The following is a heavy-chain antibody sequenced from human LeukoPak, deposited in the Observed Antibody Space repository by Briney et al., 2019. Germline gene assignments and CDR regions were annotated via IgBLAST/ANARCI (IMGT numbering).Heavy chain of an antibody. Sequence: GRSLRLSCAASGFPFSNFALHWVRQAPGKGLEWVAVVSDDGNNQFYADFVEGRFTVSRDNFKNTLYLQMNSLRADDTAMYYCVRDRGYCSGSTCYALWDYWGQGTLVTVSS. D-gene: IGHD2-15*01. CDR2: VSDDGNNQ. CDR3: VRDRGYCSGSTCYALWDY. V-gene: IGHV3-30-3*01. CDR1: GFPFSNFA. J-gene: IGHJ4*02.